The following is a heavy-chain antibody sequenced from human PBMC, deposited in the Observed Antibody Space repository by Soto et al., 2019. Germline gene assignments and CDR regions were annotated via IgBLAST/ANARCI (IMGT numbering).Heavy chain of an antibody. CDR3: TRDGWGHYYYGMDV. Sequence: ASVKVSCKASGYTSTSYYMHWVRQAPGQGLEWMGIINPSGGSTSYAQKFRGRVTMTRDTSTSTVYMELSSLRSEDTAVYYCTRDGWGHYYYGMDVWGQGTTVTVSS. V-gene: IGHV1-46*03. CDR2: INPSGGST. D-gene: IGHD7-27*01. CDR1: GYTSTSYY. J-gene: IGHJ6*02.